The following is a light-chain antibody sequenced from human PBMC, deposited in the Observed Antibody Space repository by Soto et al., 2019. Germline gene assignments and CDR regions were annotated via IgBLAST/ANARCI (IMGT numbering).Light chain of an antibody. V-gene: IGKV1-33*01. CDR1: QDISNH. Sequence: DIQMTQSPSSLSSSVGDRVTITCQASQDISNHLNWYQQKPGKAPKLLIYHAYNLEKGVPSSFSGSGSGTDFAVTISILQPEDFATYSCQQYYYLSYTFGQGTRLEIK. CDR2: HAY. CDR3: QQYYYLSYT. J-gene: IGKJ5*01.